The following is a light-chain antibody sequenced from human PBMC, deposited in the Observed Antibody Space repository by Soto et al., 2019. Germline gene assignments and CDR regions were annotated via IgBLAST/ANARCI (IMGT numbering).Light chain of an antibody. CDR1: SSNIGVKS. V-gene: IGLV1-51*01. J-gene: IGLJ2*01. CDR3: GTWDDSLGAVV. Sequence: QSVLTQPPSVSAAPGQKVTISCSGSSSNIGVKSVSWYQQLPRTAPKLLIYDNSERPSGIPDRFSASTSGTSATLGITGLQTGDDADYYCGTWDDSLGAVVFGGGTKLTVL. CDR2: DNS.